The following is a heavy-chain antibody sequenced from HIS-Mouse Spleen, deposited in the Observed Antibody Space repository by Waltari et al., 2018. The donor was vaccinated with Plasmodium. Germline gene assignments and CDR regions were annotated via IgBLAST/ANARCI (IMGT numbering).Heavy chain of an antibody. Sequence: EVQLVESGGGLVQPGGSLRLSCAASGFTVSSNYMSWVRQAPGKGLEWVSVIYSGGSTYYADSVKGRFTISRDNSKNTLYLQRNSLRAEDTAVYYCARGSAGDAFDIWGQGTMVTVSS. CDR3: ARGSAGDAFDI. V-gene: IGHV3-66*01. J-gene: IGHJ3*02. CDR2: IYSGGST. CDR1: GFTVSSNY. D-gene: IGHD3-10*01.